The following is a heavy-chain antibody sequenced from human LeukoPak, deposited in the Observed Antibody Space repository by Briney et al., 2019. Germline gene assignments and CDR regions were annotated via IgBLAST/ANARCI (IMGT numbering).Heavy chain of an antibody. CDR2: IYYSGST. Sequence: PSETLSLTCTVSGGSISSSSYYWGWIRQPPGKGLEWIGSIYYSGSTYYNPSLKSRVTISVDTSKNQFSLKLSSVTAADTAVYYCARDPGYYDFWSGYSQHGWFDYWGQGTLVTVSS. CDR1: GGSISSSSYY. CDR3: ARDPGYYDFWSGYSQHGWFDY. V-gene: IGHV4-39*07. D-gene: IGHD3-3*01. J-gene: IGHJ4*02.